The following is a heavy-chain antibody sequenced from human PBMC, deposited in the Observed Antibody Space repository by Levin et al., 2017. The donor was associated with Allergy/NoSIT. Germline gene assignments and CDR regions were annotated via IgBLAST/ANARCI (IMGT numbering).Heavy chain of an antibody. Sequence: LSLNCAASGFTFSSYGMHWVRQAPGKGLEWVAVISYDGSNKYYADSVKGRFTISRDNSKNTLYLQMNSLRAEDTAVYYCAKGPGGRVDYWGQGTLVTVSS. V-gene: IGHV3-30*18. J-gene: IGHJ4*02. CDR1: GFTFSSYG. CDR2: ISYDGSNK. D-gene: IGHD3-10*01. CDR3: AKGPGGRVDY.